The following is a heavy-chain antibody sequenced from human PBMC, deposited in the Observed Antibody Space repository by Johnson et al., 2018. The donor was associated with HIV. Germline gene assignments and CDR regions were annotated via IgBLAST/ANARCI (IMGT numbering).Heavy chain of an antibody. CDR2: ISYDGGNK. CDR1: GFTFSSYA. CDR3: ARDWETDSSGYHDAFDI. J-gene: IGHJ3*02. Sequence: QMQLVESGGGVVQPGRSLRLSCAASGFTFSSYAMHWVRQAPGKGLEWVAVISYDGGNKYYADSVKGRFTISRDNSKNTLYLQMNSLRAEDTAVYYCARDWETDSSGYHDAFDIWGQGTMVTVSS. V-gene: IGHV3-30-3*01. D-gene: IGHD3-22*01.